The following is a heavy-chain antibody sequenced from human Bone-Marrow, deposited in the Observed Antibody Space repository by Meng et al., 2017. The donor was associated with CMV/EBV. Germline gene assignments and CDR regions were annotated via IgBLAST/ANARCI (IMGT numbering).Heavy chain of an antibody. D-gene: IGHD3-3*01. V-gene: IGHV4-39*07. J-gene: IGHJ4*02. CDR1: GGSISSSSYY. Sequence: LQASGPGLVKPSETLSLTCTVSGGSISSSSYYWGWIRQPPGKGLEWIGSIYYSGSTYYNPSLKSRVTISVDTSKNQFSLKLSSVTAADTAVYYCARGPVLRFLEWPAPFDYWGQGTLVTVSS. CDR3: ARGPVLRFLEWPAPFDY. CDR2: IYYSGST.